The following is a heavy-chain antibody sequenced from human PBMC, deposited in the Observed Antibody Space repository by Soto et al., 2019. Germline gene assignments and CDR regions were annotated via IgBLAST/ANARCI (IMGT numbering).Heavy chain of an antibody. V-gene: IGHV1-69*12. D-gene: IGHD3-3*02. CDR1: GGTFSSYA. Sequence: QVQLVQSGSEVKKPGSSVKVSCKASGGTFSSYAISWVRQVPGQGLEWMGGIMPIFGTPDYAQKFQGRVNITADESTSIAYMGLSSLRSEDTGVYYCARDKDRPQLGGNYYYIMDVWGQGTTVTVSS. CDR2: IMPIFGTP. CDR3: ARDKDRPQLGGNYYYIMDV. J-gene: IGHJ6*02.